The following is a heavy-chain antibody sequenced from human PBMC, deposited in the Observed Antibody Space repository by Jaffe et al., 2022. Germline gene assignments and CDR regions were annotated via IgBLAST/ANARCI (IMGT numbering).Heavy chain of an antibody. CDR2: ISWDGGST. J-gene: IGHJ4*02. CDR1: GFTFDDYA. Sequence: EVQLVESGGVVVQPGGSLRLSCAASGFTFDDYAMHWVRQAPGKGLEWVSLISWDGGSTYYADSVKGRFTISRDNSKNSLYLQMNSLRAEDTALYYCAKDMGGYSYQPDYWGQGTLVTVSS. V-gene: IGHV3-43D*04. CDR3: AKDMGGYSYQPDY. D-gene: IGHD5-18*01.